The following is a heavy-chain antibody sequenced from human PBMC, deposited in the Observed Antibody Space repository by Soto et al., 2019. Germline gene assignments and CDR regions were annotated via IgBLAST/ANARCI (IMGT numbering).Heavy chain of an antibody. CDR1: GWRSSNYF. D-gene: IGHD3-22*01. J-gene: IGHJ6*02. CDR3: AINYYDSNGFSFYYPMDV. Sequence: GEAVNTSCGGSGWRSSNYFGNWVRQMPGRGLEWMGVIYPGDSDTRYSPSFQGQVTISVDKSINTAYLQWSSLTASDTAMYYCAINYYDSNGFSFYYPMDVWGQGTAVTVSS. V-gene: IGHV5-51*01. CDR2: IYPGDSDT.